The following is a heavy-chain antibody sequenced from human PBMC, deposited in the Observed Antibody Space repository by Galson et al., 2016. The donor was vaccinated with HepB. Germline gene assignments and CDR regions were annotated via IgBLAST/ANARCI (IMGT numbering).Heavy chain of an antibody. CDR1: NYTFVSYG. V-gene: IGHV1-18*04. CDR3: ERSSYGVHYF. Sequence: SVKVSCKASNYTFVSYGINWVRQAPGQGLEWMGWIAASNGNTLYAQKFEGRPILTTDPSTTTSPLELRSLTSDDTAIYYCERSSYGVHYFWGQGTLITVSS. CDR2: IAASNGNT. J-gene: IGHJ4*02. D-gene: IGHD2/OR15-2a*01.